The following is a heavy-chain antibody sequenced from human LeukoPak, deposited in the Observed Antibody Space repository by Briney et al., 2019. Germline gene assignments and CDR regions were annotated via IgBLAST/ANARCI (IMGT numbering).Heavy chain of an antibody. V-gene: IGHV1-46*01. Sequence: ASVKVSYKTSGYTFTSYYIHWVRQAPGQGLEWMGLINSSGGRTSYAQKFQGRVTMARDTSTGTVYMELSSLRSEDTAVYYCARGPPNYGGFDYWGQGTLVTVSS. CDR2: INSSGGRT. J-gene: IGHJ4*02. CDR3: ARGPPNYGGFDY. D-gene: IGHD4-23*01. CDR1: GYTFTSYY.